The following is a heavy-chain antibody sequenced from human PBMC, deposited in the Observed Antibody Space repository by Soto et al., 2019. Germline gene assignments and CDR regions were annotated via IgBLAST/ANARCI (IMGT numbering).Heavy chain of an antibody. Sequence: PSETLSLTCAVSGGSISSSNWWSWVRQPPGKGLEWIGEISNGVNTDYNPSLRSRVIISVDKSNNEVSLRLSSVTAADTAVYYCARTPPYYYDTIGYPYYFDNWGQGTLVTVSS. D-gene: IGHD3-22*01. J-gene: IGHJ4*02. CDR2: ISNGVNT. CDR3: ARTPPYYYDTIGYPYYFDN. CDR1: GGSISSSNW. V-gene: IGHV4-4*02.